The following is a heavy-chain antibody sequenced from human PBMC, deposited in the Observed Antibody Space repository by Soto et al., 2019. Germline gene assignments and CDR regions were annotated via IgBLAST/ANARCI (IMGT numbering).Heavy chain of an antibody. CDR1: GFTFSSYG. J-gene: IGHJ6*02. Sequence: QVQLVESGGGVVQPGRSLRLSCAASGFTFSSYGMHWVRQAPGKGLEWVAVISYDGSNKYYADSVKGRFTISRDNSKNTLYVQMNSLRAEDTAVYYCATGKDGDYYYGMDVWGQGTTVTVSS. CDR2: ISYDGSNK. D-gene: IGHD2-8*01. CDR3: ATGKDGDYYYGMDV. V-gene: IGHV3-30*03.